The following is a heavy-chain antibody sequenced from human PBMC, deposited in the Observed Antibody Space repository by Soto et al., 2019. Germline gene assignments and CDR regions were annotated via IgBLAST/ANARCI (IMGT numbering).Heavy chain of an antibody. J-gene: IGHJ3*02. CDR3: AGCGYNWNDGGEPDAFDI. V-gene: IGHV5-51*01. CDR2: IYPGDSDT. Sequence: GESLKISCKGSGYSFTSYWIGWVRQMPGKGLEWMGIIYPGDSDTRYSPSFQGQVTISADKSISTAYLQWSSLKASDTAMYYCAGCGYNWNDGGEPDAFDIWGQGTMVTVS. D-gene: IGHD1-1*01. CDR1: GYSFTSYW.